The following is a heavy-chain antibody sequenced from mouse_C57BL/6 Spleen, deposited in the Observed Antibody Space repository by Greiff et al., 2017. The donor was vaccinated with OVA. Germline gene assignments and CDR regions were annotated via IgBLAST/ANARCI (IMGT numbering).Heavy chain of an antibody. V-gene: IGHV1-81*01. CDR2: IYPRSGNT. CDR3: ARNYGGSSWFAY. J-gene: IGHJ3*01. D-gene: IGHD1-1*01. CDR1: GYTFTSYG. Sequence: QVQLKESGAELARPGASVKLSCKASGYTFTSYGISWVKQRTGQGLEWIGEIYPRSGNTYYNAKFKGKATLTADKYSSTAYMELRSLTYEDSAVYVCARNYGGSSWFAYWGQGTLVTVSA.